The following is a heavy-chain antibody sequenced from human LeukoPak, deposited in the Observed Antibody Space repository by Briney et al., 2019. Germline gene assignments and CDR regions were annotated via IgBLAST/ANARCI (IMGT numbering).Heavy chain of an antibody. J-gene: IGHJ5*02. CDR3: GRVYDMLTGFNWFDP. CDR1: GYTFIGYG. D-gene: IGHD3-9*01. V-gene: IGHV1-18*01. CDR2: ICVYTGFT. Sequence: ASVKVSCKASGYTFIGYGINWVRQAPGQGLEWMGWICVYTGFTNYAQKLQGRVSMTTDTTTSTAYMELRSLRSDDTAVYYCGRVYDMLTGFNWFDPWGQGTLLTVSS.